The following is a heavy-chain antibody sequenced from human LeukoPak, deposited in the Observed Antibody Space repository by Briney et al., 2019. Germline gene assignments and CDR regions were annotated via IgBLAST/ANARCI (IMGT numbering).Heavy chain of an antibody. Sequence: PGGSLRLSCAASGFTFSSYGMHWVRQAPGKGLEWVAVILNDGSQEKYADSVKGRFTISRDNSKNTLFLQMNSLRAEDTAVYYCAAGITMVRGVIDYWGQGTWSPSPQ. CDR3: AAGITMVRGVIDY. CDR1: GFTFSSYG. V-gene: IGHV3-33*01. J-gene: IGHJ4*02. D-gene: IGHD3-10*01. CDR2: ILNDGSQE.